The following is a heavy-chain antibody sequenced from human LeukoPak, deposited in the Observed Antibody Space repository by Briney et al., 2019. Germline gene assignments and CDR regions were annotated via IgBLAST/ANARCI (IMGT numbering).Heavy chain of an antibody. CDR1: GYTFTGYY. V-gene: IGHV1-2*04. J-gene: IGHJ4*02. Sequence: ASVKVSCKASGYTFTGYYMHWVRQAPGQGLEWMGWINPNSGGTNYVQKFQGWVTMTRDTSISTAYMELSRLRSDDTAVYYCARSNFWSGNIDYWGQGTLVTVSS. CDR3: ARSNFWSGNIDY. D-gene: IGHD3-3*01. CDR2: INPNSGGT.